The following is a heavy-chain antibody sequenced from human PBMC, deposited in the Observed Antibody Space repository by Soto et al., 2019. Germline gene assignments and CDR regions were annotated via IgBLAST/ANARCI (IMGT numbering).Heavy chain of an antibody. CDR1: GGSISSYY. V-gene: IGHV4-59*01. Sequence: QVQLQESGPGLVKPSETLSLTCTVSGGSISSYYWSWIRQPPGKGLEWIGYIYYSGSTNYNPSLTRPVTVSVDTSRNQFPPKLSSVAAADTAVYYCARAVFTTGGWFDPWRQGTLVAVSS. D-gene: IGHD1-1*01. CDR3: ARAVFTTGGWFDP. CDR2: IYYSGST. J-gene: IGHJ5*02.